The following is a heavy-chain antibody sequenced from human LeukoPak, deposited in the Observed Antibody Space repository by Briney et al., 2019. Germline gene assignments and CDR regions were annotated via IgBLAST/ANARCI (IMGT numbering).Heavy chain of an antibody. V-gene: IGHV3-20*04. J-gene: IGHJ4*02. CDR1: GFTFDDYG. CDR2: INWNGGST. Sequence: GGSLRLSCAASGFTFDDYGMSWVRQAPGKGLEWVSGINWNGGSTGYADSVKGRFTISRDNAKNSLYLQMNSLRAEDTAVYYCARAKPKNMVRGLIMRRESRYYFDYWGQGTLVTVSS. D-gene: IGHD3-10*01. CDR3: ARAKPKNMVRGLIMRRESRYYFDY.